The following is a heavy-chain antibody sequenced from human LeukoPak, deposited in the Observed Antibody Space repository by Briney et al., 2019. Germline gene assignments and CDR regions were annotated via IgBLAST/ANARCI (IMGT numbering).Heavy chain of an antibody. CDR1: GFTFSSYE. D-gene: IGHD3-10*01. CDR2: ISSSGSTI. Sequence: GGSLRLSCAASGFTFSSYEMNWVRQAPGKGLEWVSYISSSGSTIYYADSVKGRFTISRDNAKNSLYLQMNSLRAEDTAVYYCAREWFYYFDYWGQGTLITVSS. V-gene: IGHV3-48*03. J-gene: IGHJ4*02. CDR3: AREWFYYFDY.